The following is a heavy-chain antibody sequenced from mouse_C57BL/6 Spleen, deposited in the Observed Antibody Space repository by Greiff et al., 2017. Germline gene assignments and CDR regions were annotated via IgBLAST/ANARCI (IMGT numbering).Heavy chain of an antibody. V-gene: IGHV5-17*01. CDR3: ARIWDVGY. D-gene: IGHD4-1*01. CDR1: GFTFSDYG. CDR2: ISSGSSTI. Sequence: EVMLVASGGGLVKPGGSLKLSCAASGFTFSDYGMHWVRQAPVKGLAWVAYISSGSSTIYYADTVKGRFTISRDNAKNTLFLQMTSLRSEDTAMYYCARIWDVGYWGQGTTLTVSS. J-gene: IGHJ2*01.